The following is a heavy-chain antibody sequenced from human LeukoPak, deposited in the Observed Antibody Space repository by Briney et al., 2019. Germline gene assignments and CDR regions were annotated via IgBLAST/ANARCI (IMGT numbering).Heavy chain of an antibody. CDR2: IYSGGYT. V-gene: IGHV3-53*01. J-gene: IGHJ6*02. Sequence: GGSLRLSCAASGFTVSSNYMSWVRQAPGKGLECVSVIYSGGYTYDADSVKGRFTISRDNSKNTLYLQMNSLGAEDTAVYYCARPWSSSGNQEAFNYYYYGMDVWGQGTTVTVSS. CDR1: GFTVSSNY. D-gene: IGHD6-13*01. CDR3: ARPWSSSGNQEAFNYYYYGMDV.